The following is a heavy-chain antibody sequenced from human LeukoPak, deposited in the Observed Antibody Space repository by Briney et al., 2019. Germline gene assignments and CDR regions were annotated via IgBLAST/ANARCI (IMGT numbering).Heavy chain of an antibody. CDR3: ARQGSSGFHFDY. Sequence: AAVTVSFTASGYTFTIYDINWVRQAPGQGLEWMGWMNPNSGNTGCAQKFQGRVTITRNTSISTAYMELSILRSEDTAVYYCARQGSSGFHFDYWGQGTLVTVSS. V-gene: IGHV1-8*03. CDR2: MNPNSGNT. CDR1: GYTFTIYD. J-gene: IGHJ4*02. D-gene: IGHD3-22*01.